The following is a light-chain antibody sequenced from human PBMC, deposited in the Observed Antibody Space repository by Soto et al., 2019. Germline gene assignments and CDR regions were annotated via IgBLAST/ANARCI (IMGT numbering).Light chain of an antibody. Sequence: QSALTEPASVSGSPGQSITISCTGTSSDIGGYDYVSWYQQRPGKAPKLMIYEVRCRPSGVSNRFSGSKSGNTASLTISGLXAEDEADYYCCSYTRTSNHYFFGSGTKVTLL. V-gene: IGLV2-14*01. CDR1: SSDIGGYDY. CDR3: CSYTRTSNHYF. J-gene: IGLJ1*01. CDR2: EVR.